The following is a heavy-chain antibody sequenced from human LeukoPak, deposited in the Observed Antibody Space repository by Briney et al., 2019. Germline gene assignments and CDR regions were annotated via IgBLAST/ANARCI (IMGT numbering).Heavy chain of an antibody. V-gene: IGHV4-39*07. Sequence: KTSETLSLTCTVSGGSISSSSYYWGWIRQPPGKGLEWIGSIYHSGSTNYNPSLKSRVTISVDKSKNQFSLKLSSVTAADTAVYYCAREGGIAAAGYDYWGQGTLVTVSS. CDR1: GGSISSSSYY. CDR3: AREGGIAAAGYDY. D-gene: IGHD6-13*01. J-gene: IGHJ4*02. CDR2: IYHSGST.